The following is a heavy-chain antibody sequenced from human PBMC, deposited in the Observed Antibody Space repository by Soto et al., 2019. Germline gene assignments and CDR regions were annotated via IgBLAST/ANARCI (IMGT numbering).Heavy chain of an antibody. V-gene: IGHV3-30*14. D-gene: IGHD1-26*01. CDR3: ARDPDTSGSYRYYFDN. J-gene: IGHJ4*02. CDR1: GFTFSTYS. Sequence: QVQLVESGGGVVQPGGSLRLSCVASGFTFSTYSIHWVRQAPGRGLEWLTIISYDGMNKYYADSVKGRITISRDNSRNTVFLQMNSLRTEDTAVYYCARDPDTSGSYRYYFDNWGQGTLVTGSS. CDR2: ISYDGMNK.